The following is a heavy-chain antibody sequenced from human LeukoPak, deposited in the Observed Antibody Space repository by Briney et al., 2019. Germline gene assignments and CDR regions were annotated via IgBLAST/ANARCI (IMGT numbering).Heavy chain of an antibody. CDR3: AKDIFHWAFDI. D-gene: IGHD3-9*01. CDR1: GFTFSSYE. CDR2: IGGGGSDT. Sequence: PGGSLRLSCAASGFTFSSYEMNWVRQAPGKGLEWVAAIGGGGSDTKYTDSVKGRFTIFRDISKNTLYLQMNSLRADDTAVYFCAKDIFHWAFDIWGQGTVVTVSS. J-gene: IGHJ3*02. V-gene: IGHV3-23*01.